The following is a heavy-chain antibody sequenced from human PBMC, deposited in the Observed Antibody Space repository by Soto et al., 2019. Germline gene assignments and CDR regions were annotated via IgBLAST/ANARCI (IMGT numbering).Heavy chain of an antibody. J-gene: IGHJ4*02. CDR3: AKWLRGGSYYCDF. D-gene: IGHD5-12*01. V-gene: IGHV3-23*01. Sequence: GSLRLSCQASGFTFGTYAMSWVRQAPGKRLEWVALVQSNHVTYYADSVRGRFTVSRDNSKNTVYLQMDSLRVEDTALYYCAKWLRGGSYYCDFWGQGAMVTVPQ. CDR2: VQSNHVT. CDR1: GFTFGTYA.